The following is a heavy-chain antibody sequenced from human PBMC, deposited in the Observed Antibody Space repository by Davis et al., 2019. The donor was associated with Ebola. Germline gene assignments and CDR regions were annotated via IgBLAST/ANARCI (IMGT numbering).Heavy chain of an antibody. D-gene: IGHD3-9*01. CDR1: GFTFSSYG. Sequence: GGSLRLSCAASGFTFSSYGMHWVRQAPGKGLEWVAVIWYDGSNKYYADSVKGRFTISRDNSKNTLYLQMNSLRAEDTAVYYCARDYDILTGYELLYYYYGMDVWGQGTTVTVSS. CDR2: IWYDGSNK. J-gene: IGHJ6*02. V-gene: IGHV3-33*01. CDR3: ARDYDILTGYELLYYYYGMDV.